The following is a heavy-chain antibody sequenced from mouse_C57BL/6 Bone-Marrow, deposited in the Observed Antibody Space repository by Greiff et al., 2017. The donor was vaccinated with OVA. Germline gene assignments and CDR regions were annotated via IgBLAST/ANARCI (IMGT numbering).Heavy chain of an antibody. Sequence: GQLQESGPGLVHHTHTLSITCTVSGFSLTSYGVHWVRQSPGKGLEWLGVIWSGGSTDYNAAFISRLSISKDNSKSQVFFKMNSLQADDTAIYYCASRGTAQAFAYWGQGTLVTVSA. V-gene: IGHV2-2*01. D-gene: IGHD3-2*02. CDR1: GFSLTSYG. J-gene: IGHJ3*01. CDR2: IWSGGST. CDR3: ASRGTAQAFAY.